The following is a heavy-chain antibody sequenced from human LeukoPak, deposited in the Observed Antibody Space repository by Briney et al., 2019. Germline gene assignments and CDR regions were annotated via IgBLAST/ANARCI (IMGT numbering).Heavy chain of an antibody. CDR3: STYFFDY. J-gene: IGHJ4*02. D-gene: IGHD2/OR15-2a*01. CDR1: GFIFRNQT. CDR2: ISFGSTYI. V-gene: IGHV3-21*04. Sequence: GGSLRLSCAASGFIFRNQTMSWVRQAPGKGLEWVSSISFGSTYIYTAASLKGRFTISRDDAKNSLYLQMNSLRAEDTAVYYCSTYFFDYWGQGTLVTVSS.